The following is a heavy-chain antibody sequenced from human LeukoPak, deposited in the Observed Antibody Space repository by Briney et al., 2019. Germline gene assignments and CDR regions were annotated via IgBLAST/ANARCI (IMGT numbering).Heavy chain of an antibody. J-gene: IGHJ4*02. CDR2: IYTSGST. CDR3: ARVHDYGGNFFDY. CDR1: GGSISSGGYY. V-gene: IGHV4-61*02. D-gene: IGHD4-23*01. Sequence: PSETLSLTCTVSGGSISSGGYYWSWIRQPAGKGLEWIGRIYTSGSTNYNPSLKSRVTISVDTSKNQFSLKLSSVTAADTAVYYCARVHDYGGNFFDYWGQGTLVTVSS.